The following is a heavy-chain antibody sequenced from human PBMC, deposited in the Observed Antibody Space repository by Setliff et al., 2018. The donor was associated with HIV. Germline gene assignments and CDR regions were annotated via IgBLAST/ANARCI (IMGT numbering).Heavy chain of an antibody. CDR2: IYTSGTT. Sequence: SETLSLTCSVSDGSVSGYSWSWIRQPAGKGLEWIGRIYTSGTTNYNPSLKSRVTMSVDKSKNQFSLKLSSVTAADTAVYYCARAGSMVRGVIISAIDIWGQGTMVTVSS. CDR1: DGSVSGYS. D-gene: IGHD3-10*01. CDR3: ARAGSMVRGVIISAIDI. V-gene: IGHV4-4*07. J-gene: IGHJ3*02.